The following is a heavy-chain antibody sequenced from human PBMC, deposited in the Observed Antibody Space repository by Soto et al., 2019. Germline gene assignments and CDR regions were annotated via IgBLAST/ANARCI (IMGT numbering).Heavy chain of an antibody. CDR3: AHSDDTAYYFDY. Sequence: QITLKESGPTLVKPTQTLTLTCTFSGFSLSTSGVGVGWIRQPPGKALEWLALIYWDDDKRYSPSLKSRRTIRKXXAKNQVVLTMTNMDPVDTATYSCAHSDDTAYYFDYWGQGTLVTVSS. J-gene: IGHJ4*02. D-gene: IGHD5-18*01. CDR1: GFSLSTSGVG. V-gene: IGHV2-5*02. CDR2: IYWDDDK.